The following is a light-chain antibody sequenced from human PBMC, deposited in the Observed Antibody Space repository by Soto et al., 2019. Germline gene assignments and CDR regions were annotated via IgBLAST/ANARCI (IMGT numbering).Light chain of an antibody. CDR2: DAS. J-gene: IGKJ1*01. CDR3: QQRSNWPPTWT. Sequence: EIVLTQSPATLSLSPGERATLSCRASQSVSSYLAWYQQKPGQAPRLLIYDASKRATGIPARFSGSGSGPDFTLTISSLEPEDFGVYYCQQRSNWPPTWTFGQGTKVEIK. V-gene: IGKV3-11*01. CDR1: QSVSSY.